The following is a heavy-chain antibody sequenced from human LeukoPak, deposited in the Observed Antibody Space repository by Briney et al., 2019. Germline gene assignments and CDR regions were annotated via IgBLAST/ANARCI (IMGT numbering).Heavy chain of an antibody. CDR1: GFTFSSYA. J-gene: IGHJ6*04. Sequence: GGSLRLSCAASGFTFSSYAMHWVRQAPGKGLEGVAVISYDGSNKYYADSVKGRFTISRDNSKNTLYLQMNSLRAEDTAVYYCARAMGEDYYYGMDVWGKGTTVTVSS. CDR2: ISYDGSNK. CDR3: ARAMGEDYYYGMDV. D-gene: IGHD2-21*01. V-gene: IGHV3-30*04.